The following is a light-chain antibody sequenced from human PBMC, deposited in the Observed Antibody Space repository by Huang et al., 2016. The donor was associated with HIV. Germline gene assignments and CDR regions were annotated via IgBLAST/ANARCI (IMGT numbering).Light chain of an antibody. J-gene: IGKJ4*01. CDR1: QRVGNY. V-gene: IGKV3-11*01. Sequence: IVLTQSPATLSWYPGERVTLSCRASQRVGNYIAWYQQHPGQSPKLLIYDTSTRATGTPVRFSGSGSGTDFTLTISSLESEDFAVYYCQQRSSGVTFGGGTKV. CDR3: QQRSSGVT. CDR2: DTS.